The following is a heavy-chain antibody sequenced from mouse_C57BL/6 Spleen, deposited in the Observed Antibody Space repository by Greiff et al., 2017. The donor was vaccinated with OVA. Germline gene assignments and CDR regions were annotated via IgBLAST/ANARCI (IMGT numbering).Heavy chain of an antibody. D-gene: IGHD2-4*01. V-gene: IGHV1-26*01. CDR2: INPNNGGT. CDR1: GYTFTDYY. CDR3: ARIYYDYAMDY. Sequence: VQLQQSGPELVKPGASVKISCKASGYTFTDYYMNWVKQSHGKSLEWIGDINPNNGGTSYNQKFKGKATLTVDKSSSTAYMELRSLTSEDSAVYYCARIYYDYAMDYWGQGTSVTVSS. J-gene: IGHJ4*01.